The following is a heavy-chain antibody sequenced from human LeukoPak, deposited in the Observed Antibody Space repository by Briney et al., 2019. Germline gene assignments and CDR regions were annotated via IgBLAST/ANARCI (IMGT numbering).Heavy chain of an antibody. CDR3: ARVGSSGWYAAWGMKNAFDI. Sequence: GASVNVSCKASGYTFTSYDINWVRQAAGQGLEWMGWMNPNSGNTGYAQKFQGRVTMTRNTSISTAYMELSSLRSEDTAVYYCARVGSSGWYAAWGMKNAFDIWGQGTMVTVSS. V-gene: IGHV1-8*01. CDR2: MNPNSGNT. J-gene: IGHJ3*02. D-gene: IGHD6-19*01. CDR1: GYTFTSYD.